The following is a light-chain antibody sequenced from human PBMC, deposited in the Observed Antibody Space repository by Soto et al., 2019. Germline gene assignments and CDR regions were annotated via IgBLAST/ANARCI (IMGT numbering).Light chain of an antibody. CDR1: SSDVGIYNY. J-gene: IGLJ3*02. V-gene: IGLV2-8*01. Sequence: QSVLTQPPSASGSPGQSVTISCTGTSSDVGIYNYVSWYQQHPGKAPKLMISEVSKRPSGVPDRFSGSKSGNTASLTVSGLQTEDEADYYCSSYAGNNNLVFGGGTKLTVL. CDR3: SSYAGNNNLV. CDR2: EVS.